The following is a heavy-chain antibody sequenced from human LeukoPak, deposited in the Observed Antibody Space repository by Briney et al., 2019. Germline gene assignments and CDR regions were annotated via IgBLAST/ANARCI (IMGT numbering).Heavy chain of an antibody. CDR2: IIPIFGTA. J-gene: IGHJ4*02. Sequence: SVRVSCKASGGTFSSYAISWVRQPPGQGLEWMGGIIPIFGTANYAQKFQGRVTITTDESTSTAYMELSSLRSEDTAVYYCARRWSGYFDYWGQGTLVTVSS. V-gene: IGHV1-69*05. D-gene: IGHD3-3*01. CDR3: ARRWSGYFDY. CDR1: GGTFSSYA.